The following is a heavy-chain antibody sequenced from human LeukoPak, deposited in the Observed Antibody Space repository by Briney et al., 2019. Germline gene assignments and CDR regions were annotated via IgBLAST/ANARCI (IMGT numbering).Heavy chain of an antibody. J-gene: IGHJ4*02. CDR2: ITSGSTYI. Sequence: GGSLRLSCAASGFTFSDYNMNWVRQAPGKGLEWVSSITSGSTYIYYADSVRGRFTISRDNAKNSLYLQMNSLGAEDSAIYYCARVVVAASGSLDLDYWGQGTLVTVSS. D-gene: IGHD2-15*01. CDR3: ARVVVAASGSLDLDY. V-gene: IGHV3-21*01. CDR1: GFTFSDYN.